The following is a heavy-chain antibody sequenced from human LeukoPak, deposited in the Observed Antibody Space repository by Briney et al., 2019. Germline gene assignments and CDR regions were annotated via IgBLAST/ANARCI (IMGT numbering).Heavy chain of an antibody. D-gene: IGHD1-26*01. CDR1: GYTFTSYY. CDR3: ARDRTSGSYFFGY. CDR2: INPSGGST. J-gene: IGHJ4*02. Sequence: ASVKVSCKASGYTFTSYYMHWVRPAPGQGLEWMGIINPSGGSTSYAQKFQGRVTMTRDTSISTAYMELSRLRSDDTAVYYCARDRTSGSYFFGYWGQGTLVTVSS. V-gene: IGHV1-46*01.